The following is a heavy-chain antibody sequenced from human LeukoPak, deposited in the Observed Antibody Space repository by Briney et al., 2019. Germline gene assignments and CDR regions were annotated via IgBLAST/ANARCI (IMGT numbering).Heavy chain of an antibody. CDR1: GFTFSSYW. J-gene: IGHJ6*03. CDR3: AATWYYYYMDV. CDR2: IKHDGSEE. Sequence: GGSLRLSCAASGFTFSSYWMSWVRQAPGKGLEWVANIKHDGSEENSVDSVKGRFTISRDNAKNSLYLQMNSLRAEDTAVYYCAATWYYYYMDVWGKGTTVTVSS. V-gene: IGHV3-7*01.